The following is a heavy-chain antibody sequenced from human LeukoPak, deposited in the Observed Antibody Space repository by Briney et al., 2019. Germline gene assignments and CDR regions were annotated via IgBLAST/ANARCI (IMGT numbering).Heavy chain of an antibody. Sequence: GGSLRLSCAASGFTFSDYYMSWIRQAPGKGLEWVSYISSSGSTIYYADSVKGRFTISRDNAKNSLYLQMNSLRAEDTAVYYCARLLRYFDWLSYYYYYYMDVWGKGTTVTISS. CDR1: GFTFSDYY. CDR3: ARLLRYFDWLSYYYYYYMDV. J-gene: IGHJ6*03. CDR2: ISSSGSTI. V-gene: IGHV3-11*01. D-gene: IGHD3-9*01.